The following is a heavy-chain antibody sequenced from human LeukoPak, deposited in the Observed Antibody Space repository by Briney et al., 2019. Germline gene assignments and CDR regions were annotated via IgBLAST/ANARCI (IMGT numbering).Heavy chain of an antibody. CDR3: ARDRRARRWTIDY. Sequence: ASVKVSCKASGYTFSGCYMHWVRQAPGQGLEWMGWINPNSGGTNYAQKFQGRVTMTRDTSISTAYMELSRLRSDDTAVYYCARDRRARRWTIDYWGQGTLVTVSS. J-gene: IGHJ4*02. CDR2: INPNSGGT. D-gene: IGHD4-23*01. CDR1: GYTFSGCY. V-gene: IGHV1-2*02.